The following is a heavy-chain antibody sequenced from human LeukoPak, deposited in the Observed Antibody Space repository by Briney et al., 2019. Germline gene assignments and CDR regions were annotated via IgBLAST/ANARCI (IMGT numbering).Heavy chain of an antibody. V-gene: IGHV1-46*01. Sequence: GASVKVSCKASGYTFSSYYMHWVRQAPGQGLEWMGVINPSGGSTSYSQKFQGRVTMTRDTSTSTVYMELRSLRSDDTAVYYCARHARKRRYFDSLGAFDIWGQGTMVTVSS. D-gene: IGHD3-9*01. CDR1: GYTFSSYY. J-gene: IGHJ3*02. CDR2: INPSGGST. CDR3: ARHARKRRYFDSLGAFDI.